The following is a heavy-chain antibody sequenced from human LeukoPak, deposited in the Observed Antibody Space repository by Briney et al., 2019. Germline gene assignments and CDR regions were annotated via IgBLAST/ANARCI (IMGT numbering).Heavy chain of an antibody. Sequence: GGSLRLSCAASGFTFSSYWMTWVRQAPGKGLEWVANIQQDGSVKDYVDSVKGRFTISRDNAKNSLYLQMNSLRAEDTAVYYCAKEVRSGYYFDSWGQGTLVTVSS. CDR3: AKEVRSGYYFDS. J-gene: IGHJ4*02. V-gene: IGHV3-7*05. D-gene: IGHD4/OR15-4a*01. CDR2: IQQDGSVK. CDR1: GFTFSSYW.